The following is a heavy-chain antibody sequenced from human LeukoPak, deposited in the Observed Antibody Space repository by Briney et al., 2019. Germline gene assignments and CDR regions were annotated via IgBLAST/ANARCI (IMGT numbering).Heavy chain of an antibody. CDR3: ARRWMVRGAQDSFDY. Sequence: GESLKISCKGSGYSFTSYWIGWVRQMPGKGLEWMGIIYPGDSDTRYSPSFQSQVTISADKSISTAYLQWSSLKASDTAMYYCARRWMVRGAQDSFDYWGQGTLVTVSS. CDR2: IYPGDSDT. D-gene: IGHD3-10*01. J-gene: IGHJ4*02. CDR1: GYSFTSYW. V-gene: IGHV5-51*01.